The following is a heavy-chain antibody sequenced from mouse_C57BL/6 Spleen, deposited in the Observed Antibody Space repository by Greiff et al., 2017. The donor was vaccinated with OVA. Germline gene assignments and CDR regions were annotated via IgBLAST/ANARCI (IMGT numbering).Heavy chain of an antibody. Sequence: VQLQQPGAELVKPGASVKLSCKASGYTFTSYWMHWVQQRPGRGLEWIGRIDPNRGGTKYNEKFKSKATLTVDKPSSTAYMQLSSLTSEDSAVYYCAKQKGNYPLYAMDYWGQGTSVTVSS. CDR3: AKQKGNYPLYAMDY. CDR1: GYTFTSYW. D-gene: IGHD2-1*01. V-gene: IGHV1-72*01. J-gene: IGHJ4*01. CDR2: IDPNRGGT.